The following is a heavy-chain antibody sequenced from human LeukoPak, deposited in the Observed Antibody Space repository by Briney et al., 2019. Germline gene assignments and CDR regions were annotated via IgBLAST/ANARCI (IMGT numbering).Heavy chain of an antibody. J-gene: IGHJ4*02. D-gene: IGHD3-3*01. CDR1: GYTFTSYG. Sequence: ASVKVSCKASGYTFTSYGISWVRQAPGQGLEWMGWISAYNGNTNYAQKLQGRVTMTTDTSTSTAYMELRSLRSDDTAVYYCARDARSIYDFWSGYYGVYYFDYWGQGTLVTVSS. CDR3: ARDARSIYDFWSGYYGVYYFDY. V-gene: IGHV1-18*01. CDR2: ISAYNGNT.